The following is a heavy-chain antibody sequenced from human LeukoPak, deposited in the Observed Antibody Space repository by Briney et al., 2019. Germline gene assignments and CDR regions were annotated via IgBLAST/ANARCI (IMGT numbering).Heavy chain of an antibody. CDR1: GFTFSSYW. V-gene: IGHV3-74*01. D-gene: IGHD3-3*01. CDR3: ARVFEGMTWSGYYTGPFDY. Sequence: PGGSLRLSCAASGFTFSSYWMHWVRQAPGKGLVWVSRINSDGSSTSYADSVKGRFTISRDNAKNTLYLQMNSLRAEDTAVYYCARVFEGMTWSGYYTGPFDYWGQGTLVTVSS. J-gene: IGHJ4*02. CDR2: INSDGSST.